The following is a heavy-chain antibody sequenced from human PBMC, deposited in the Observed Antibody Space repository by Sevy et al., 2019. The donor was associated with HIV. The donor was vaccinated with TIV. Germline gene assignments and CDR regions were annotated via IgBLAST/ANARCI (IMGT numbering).Heavy chain of an antibody. CDR3: ARGSGYCSNGVCYYFDV. CDR1: GFTFSSYS. D-gene: IGHD2-8*01. CDR2: ISSSSSYI. J-gene: IGHJ4*02. V-gene: IGHV3-21*06. Sequence: GGSLRLSCEASGFTFSSYSISWVRQTPGKGLEWASSISSSSSYIYYADSVKGRFTIYRDNAKNTVYLQMNNLRAEDTAVYFCARGSGYCSNGVCYYFDVWGQGALVTVSS.